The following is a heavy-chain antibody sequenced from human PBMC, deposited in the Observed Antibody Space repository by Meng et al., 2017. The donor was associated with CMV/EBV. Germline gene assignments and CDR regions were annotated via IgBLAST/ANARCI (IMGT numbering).Heavy chain of an antibody. CDR3: ARESGGLGDCSSTSCYTSGIDY. Sequence: GSLRLSCAVYGGSFSGYYWSWIRQPPGKRLEWIGEINHRGSTNYNPSLKSRVTISVDTSKNQFSMTLSSVTAADKAVYYCARESGGLGDCSSTSCYTSGIDYWGQGTLVTVSS. CDR1: GGSFSGYY. J-gene: IGHJ4*02. CDR2: INHRGST. D-gene: IGHD2-2*02. V-gene: IGHV4-34*01.